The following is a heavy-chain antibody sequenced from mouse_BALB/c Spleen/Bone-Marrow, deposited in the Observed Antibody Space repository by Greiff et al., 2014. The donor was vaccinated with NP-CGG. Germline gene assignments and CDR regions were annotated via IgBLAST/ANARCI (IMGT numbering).Heavy chain of an antibody. V-gene: IGHV14-3*02. CDR2: IDPANGNT. CDR1: GFNIKDTY. J-gene: IGHJ3*01. D-gene: IGHD2-14*01. Sequence: EVQLQQSGAELVKPGASVKLSCTASGFNIKDTYMHWVKQRPEQGLEWIVGIDPANGNTKYDPKFQGKATITADTSSNTAYLQLSSLTPEDTAVYYCAYYRYDEGGFAFWGQGTLVTVSA. CDR3: AYYRYDEGGFAF.